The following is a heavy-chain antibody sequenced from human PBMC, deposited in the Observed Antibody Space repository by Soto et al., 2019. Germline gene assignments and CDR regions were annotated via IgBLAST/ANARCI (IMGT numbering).Heavy chain of an antibody. D-gene: IGHD4-17*01. CDR1: GYTFTSYD. CDR2: MNPNSGNT. J-gene: IGHJ2*01. V-gene: IGHV1-8*01. Sequence: GASVKVSCKASGYTFTSYDINWVRQATGQGLERMGWMNPNSGNTGYAQKFQGRVTMTRNTSISTAYMELSSLRSEDTAVYYCARVLFHDCGDSNWYFDLWGRGTLVTVSS. CDR3: ARVLFHDCGDSNWYFDL.